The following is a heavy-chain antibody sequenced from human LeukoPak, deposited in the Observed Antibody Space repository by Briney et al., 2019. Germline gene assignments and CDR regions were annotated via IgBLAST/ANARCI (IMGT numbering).Heavy chain of an antibody. CDR3: ARGPDYYDSSGYYGIDY. CDR1: GYTFTSYD. J-gene: IGHJ4*02. D-gene: IGHD3-22*01. V-gene: IGHV1-8*03. CDR2: MNPNSGNT. Sequence: ASVKVSCKASGYTFTSYDINWVRQATGQGLEWIGWMNPNSGNTGYAQKFQGGVTITRNTSISTAYMELSSLRSEDTAVYYCARGPDYYDSSGYYGIDYWGQGTLVTVSS.